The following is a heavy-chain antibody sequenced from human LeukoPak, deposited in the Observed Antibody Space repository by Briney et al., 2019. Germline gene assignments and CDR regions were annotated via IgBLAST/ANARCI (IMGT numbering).Heavy chain of an antibody. CDR1: GGSISSYY. Sequence: PSETLSLTCTVSGGSISSYYWNWIRQPPGKGLEWIGYIYYTGYTNYNPSLKSRVTMSVDTSKNQFSLKLRSVTAADTAVYYCARENGYKYDYWGQGTLVTVSS. V-gene: IGHV4-59*01. J-gene: IGHJ4*02. CDR3: ARENGYKYDY. D-gene: IGHD5-24*01. CDR2: IYYTGYT.